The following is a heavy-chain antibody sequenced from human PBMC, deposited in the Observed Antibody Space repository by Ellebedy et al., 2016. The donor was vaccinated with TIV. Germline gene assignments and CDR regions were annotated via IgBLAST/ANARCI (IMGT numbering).Heavy chain of an antibody. D-gene: IGHD4-17*01. CDR2: ISSSGSTI. Sequence: GESLKISCAASGFTFSDYYMSWIRQAPGKGLEWVSYISSSGSTIYYADSVKGRFTISRDNAKNSLYLQMNSLRAEDTAVYYCARDRADYGDYSDYWGQGTLVTVSS. V-gene: IGHV3-11*04. CDR3: ARDRADYGDYSDY. J-gene: IGHJ4*02. CDR1: GFTFSDYY.